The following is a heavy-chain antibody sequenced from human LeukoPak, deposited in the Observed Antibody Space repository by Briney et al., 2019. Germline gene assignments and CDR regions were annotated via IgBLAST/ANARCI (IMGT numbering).Heavy chain of an antibody. J-gene: IGHJ6*02. CDR3: ATVPPSIAAAGTDDYYYGMDV. Sequence: PGRSLRLSCAASGFTFSSYAMHWVRQAPGKGLEWVAVISYDGSNKYYADSVKGRFTISRDNSKNTLYLQMNSLRAEDTAVYYCATVPPSIAAAGTDDYYYGMDVWGQGTTVTVSS. CDR1: GFTFSSYA. D-gene: IGHD6-13*01. CDR2: ISYDGSNK. V-gene: IGHV3-30-3*01.